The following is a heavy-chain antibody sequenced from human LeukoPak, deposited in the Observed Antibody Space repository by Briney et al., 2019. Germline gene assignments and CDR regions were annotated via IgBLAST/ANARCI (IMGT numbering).Heavy chain of an antibody. CDR2: IRPDGGEK. J-gene: IGHJ4*02. V-gene: IGHV3-7*01. CDR3: ARDNDYYDLHY. CDR1: GFTFSNYW. Sequence: GGSLRLSCVVSGFTFSNYWMSWVRQAPGKGLEWVINIRPDGGEKYFVDSVKGRFTISRDNAKNSLYLQMNSLRAEDTAVYYCARDNDYYDLHYWGQGTLVTVSS. D-gene: IGHD3-22*01.